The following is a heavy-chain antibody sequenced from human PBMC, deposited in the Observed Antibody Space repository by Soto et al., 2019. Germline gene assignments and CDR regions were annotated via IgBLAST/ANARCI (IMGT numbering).Heavy chain of an antibody. V-gene: IGHV4-59*01. CDR2: IYYSGST. CDR3: ARDGGDIVVVPAANHPFYGMDV. J-gene: IGHJ6*02. Sequence: SETLSLTCTVSCGSISSYYWSWIRQPPGKGLEWIGYIYYSGSTNYNPSLKSRVTISVDTSKNQFSLKLSSVTAADKAVYYCARDGGDIVVVPAANHPFYGMDVWGQGPTVTVSS. D-gene: IGHD2-2*01. CDR1: CGSISSYY.